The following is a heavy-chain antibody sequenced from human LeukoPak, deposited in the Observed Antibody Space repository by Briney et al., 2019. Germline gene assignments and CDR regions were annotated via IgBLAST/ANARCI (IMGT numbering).Heavy chain of an antibody. V-gene: IGHV1-18*01. CDR1: GYTFTSYG. J-gene: IGHJ4*02. D-gene: IGHD1-14*01. CDR2: ISAYNGNT. CDR3: ARARTSLYHFDY. Sequence: ASVKVSCKASGYTFTSYGIGWVRQAPGQGLEWMGWISAYNGNTNYAQKLQGRVTMTTDTSTSTAYMELRSLRSDDTAVYYCARARTSLYHFDYWGQGTLVTVSS.